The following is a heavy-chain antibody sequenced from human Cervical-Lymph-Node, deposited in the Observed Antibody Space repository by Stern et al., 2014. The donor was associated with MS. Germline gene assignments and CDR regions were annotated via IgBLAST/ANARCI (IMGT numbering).Heavy chain of an antibody. Sequence: VQLEESGAEVKKPGASVKVSCKASENSFTSHYIHWVRQAPGQGLEWMGIINPSGGSAKYAQKFQVRVTMTSDTSTSTVYMELSSLRSEDTAVYYCARDVFRGNYYGMDVWGQGTTVTVSS. D-gene: IGHD3-10*01. V-gene: IGHV1-46*01. CDR3: ARDVFRGNYYGMDV. CDR1: ENSFTSHY. CDR2: INPSGGSA. J-gene: IGHJ6*02.